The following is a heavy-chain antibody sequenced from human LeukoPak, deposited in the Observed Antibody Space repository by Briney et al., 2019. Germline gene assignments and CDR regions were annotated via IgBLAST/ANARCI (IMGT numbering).Heavy chain of an antibody. CDR1: GGTFSSYA. D-gene: IGHD2-15*01. CDR2: IIPIFGTA. V-gene: IGHV1-69*13. Sequence: SVKVSCKASGGTFSSYAISWVRQAPGQGLEWMGGIIPIFGTANHAQKFQGRVTITADESTSTAYMELSSLRSEDTAVYYCARVPTYCSGGSCYGWFDPWGQGTLVTVSS. J-gene: IGHJ5*02. CDR3: ARVPTYCSGGSCYGWFDP.